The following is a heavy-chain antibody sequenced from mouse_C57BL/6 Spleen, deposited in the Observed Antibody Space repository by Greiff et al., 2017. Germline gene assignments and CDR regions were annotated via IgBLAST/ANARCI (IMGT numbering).Heavy chain of an antibody. CDR2: ISGGGGNT. D-gene: IGHD1-1*01. J-gene: IGHJ2*01. V-gene: IGHV5-9*01. Sequence: EVKVVESGGGLVRPGGSLKLSCAASGFTFSSYTMSWVRQTPEKRLEWVATISGGGGNTYYPDSVKGRFTISRDNAKNTLYLQMSSLRSEDTALYYCARDYYGSSYGGYFDYWGQGTTLTVSS. CDR1: GFTFSSYT. CDR3: ARDYYGSSYGGYFDY.